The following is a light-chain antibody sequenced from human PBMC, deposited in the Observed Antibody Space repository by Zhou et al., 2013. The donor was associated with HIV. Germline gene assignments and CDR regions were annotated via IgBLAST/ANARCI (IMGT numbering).Light chain of an antibody. CDR1: SSDVGGYNY. J-gene: IGLJ2*01. CDR3: SSYAGNNNLV. CDR2: EVT. V-gene: IGLV2-8*01. Sequence: QSALTQPPSASGSPGQSVTISCTGTSSDVGGYNYVSWYQQHPGKAPKLMIYEVTKRPSGAPDRFSGSKSGNTASLTVSGPQAEDEADYYCSSYAGNNNLVFGGGTKLTVL.